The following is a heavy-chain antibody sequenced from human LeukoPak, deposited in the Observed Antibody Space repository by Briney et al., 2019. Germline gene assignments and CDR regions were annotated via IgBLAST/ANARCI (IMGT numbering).Heavy chain of an antibody. D-gene: IGHD3-10*01. CDR2: VYYSGST. J-gene: IGHJ3*02. CDR3: MRVGYGSGNPPGGFDI. V-gene: IGHV4-59*13. Sequence: SETLSLTCTVSGGSISSYYWTWIRQPPGKGLEWIGYVYYSGSTKYNPSLKSRVTISVDTSKNQFSVKLSSVIPEDTAVYYCMRVGYGSGNPPGGFDIWGQGRMVTVAS. CDR1: GGSISSYY.